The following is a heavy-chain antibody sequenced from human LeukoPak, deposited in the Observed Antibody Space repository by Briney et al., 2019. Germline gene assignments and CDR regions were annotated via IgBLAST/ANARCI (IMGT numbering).Heavy chain of an antibody. CDR3: ARGYSCSGGSCYFDN. CDR2: ISSSTYYI. J-gene: IGHJ4*02. Sequence: PGGSLRLSCAASVFAFSIYRMIWVRQAPGKGLEGVSSISSSTYYIYYADSVKGRFTISRDNAKNSLYLQMNSLRAEDTAVYYCARGYSCSGGSCYFDNWGQGTLVTVSS. D-gene: IGHD2-15*01. CDR1: VFAFSIYR. V-gene: IGHV3-21*01.